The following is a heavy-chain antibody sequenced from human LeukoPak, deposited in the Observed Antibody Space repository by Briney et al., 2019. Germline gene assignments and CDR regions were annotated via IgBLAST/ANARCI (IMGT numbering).Heavy chain of an antibody. CDR1: GYTFTSYY. CDR3: ASLTTSEAY. D-gene: IGHD4-17*01. J-gene: IGHJ4*02. Sequence: ASVNVSCKASGYTFTSYYMHWVRQAPGPGLEWMGIINPSGGSTSYAQKFQGRVTMTRDMSTSTVYMALSSLRSEDTAVYYCASLTTSEAYWGQGTLVTVSS. CDR2: INPSGGST. V-gene: IGHV1-46*01.